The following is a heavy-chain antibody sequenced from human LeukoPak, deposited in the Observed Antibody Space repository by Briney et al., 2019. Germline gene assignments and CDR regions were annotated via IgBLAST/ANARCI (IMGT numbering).Heavy chain of an antibody. CDR1: GYTFTSYG. J-gene: IGHJ3*02. Sequence: PLASVKVSCKASGYTFTSYGISWVRQAPGQGLEWMGWISAYNGNTNYAQKLQGRVTMTTDTSTSTAYMELRSLRSDDTAVYYCATPRARFWLHAFDIWGQGTMVTVSS. CDR3: ATPRARFWLHAFDI. V-gene: IGHV1-18*01. D-gene: IGHD1-26*01. CDR2: ISAYNGNT.